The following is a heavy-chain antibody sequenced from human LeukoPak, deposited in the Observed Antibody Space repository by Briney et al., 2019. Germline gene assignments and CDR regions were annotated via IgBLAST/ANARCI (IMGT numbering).Heavy chain of an antibody. CDR3: AKDRREGSSGRLVVGWFDP. CDR1: GFTFSSYA. Sequence: GGSLRLSCAASGFTFSSYAMSWVRPAPGKGLEWVSAISGSGGSTYYADSVKGRFTISRDNSKNTLYLQMNSLRAEDTAVYYCAKDRREGSSGRLVVGWFDPWGQGTLVTVSS. J-gene: IGHJ5*02. CDR2: ISGSGGST. V-gene: IGHV3-23*01. D-gene: IGHD6-19*01.